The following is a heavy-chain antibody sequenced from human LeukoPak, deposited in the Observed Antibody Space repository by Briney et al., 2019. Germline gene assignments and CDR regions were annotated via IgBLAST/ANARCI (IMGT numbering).Heavy chain of an antibody. J-gene: IGHJ4*02. V-gene: IGHV3-23*01. D-gene: IGHD6-13*01. CDR1: GFTFSSYA. CDR2: MGGSGGTT. CDR3: AKDARSSWKDFFDY. Sequence: PGGSLRLSCAASGFTFSSYAMSWVRQAPGKGREWVSRMGGSGGTTSYADSVKGRLTISRDKSKNTLYLEMNSLRAEDTAVYYCAKDARSSWKDFFDYWGQGTLVTV.